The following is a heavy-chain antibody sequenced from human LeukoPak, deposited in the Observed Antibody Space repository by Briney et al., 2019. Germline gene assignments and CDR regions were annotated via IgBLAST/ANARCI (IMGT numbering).Heavy chain of an antibody. CDR2: ISGSGGST. J-gene: IGHJ1*01. CDR3: AKDGRHYYDSSGYYSEYFQH. D-gene: IGHD3-22*01. CDR1: GFTFSSYA. Sequence: PGGSLRLSCAASGFTFSSYAMSWVRQAPGKGLEWVSAISGSGGSTYYADSVKGRFTISRDNSKNTLYLQMNSLRAEDTAVYYCAKDGRHYYDSSGYYSEYFQHWGQGTLVTVSS. V-gene: IGHV3-23*01.